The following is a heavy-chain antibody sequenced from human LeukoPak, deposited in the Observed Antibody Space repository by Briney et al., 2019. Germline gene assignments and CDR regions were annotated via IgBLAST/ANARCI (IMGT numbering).Heavy chain of an antibody. CDR3: ARRAHYYDSSGYLY. V-gene: IGHV4-39*01. Sequence: PSETLSLTCTVSGGSISSSSCYWGWIRQPPGKGLEWIGSIYYSGSTYYNPSLKSRVTIFVDTSKNKFSLKLSSVTAADTAVYYCARRAHYYDSSGYLYWGQGTLVTVSS. CDR1: GGSISSSSCY. D-gene: IGHD3-22*01. J-gene: IGHJ4*02. CDR2: IYYSGST.